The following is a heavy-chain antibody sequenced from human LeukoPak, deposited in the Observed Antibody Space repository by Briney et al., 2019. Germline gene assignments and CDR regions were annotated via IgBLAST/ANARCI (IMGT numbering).Heavy chain of an antibody. Sequence: SETLSLTCAVYGGSFSGYYWSWIRQPPGKGLEWIGYIYYSGSTNYNPSLKSRVTISVDTSKNQFSLKLSSVTAADTAVYYCARHGLYGMDVWGQGTTVTVSS. CDR1: GGSFSGYY. CDR2: IYYSGST. V-gene: IGHV4-59*08. J-gene: IGHJ6*02. D-gene: IGHD3-22*01. CDR3: ARHGLYGMDV.